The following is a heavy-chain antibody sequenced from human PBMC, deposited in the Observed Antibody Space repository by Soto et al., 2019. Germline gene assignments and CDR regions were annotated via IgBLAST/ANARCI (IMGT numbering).Heavy chain of an antibody. CDR3: ARGRSINTKMGY. D-gene: IGHD2-2*01. V-gene: IGHV3-21*01. CDR1: GFTFSTYS. CDR2: ISSSGGSV. J-gene: IGHJ4*02. Sequence: EVQLVESGGGLVKPGGSLRLSCAASGFTFSTYSMNWVRQAPGKGLEWISSISSSGGSVSYAESVKGRFTISRDNAKNSLYLQMDSLRAEDTAVYYCARGRSINTKMGYWGQGTLVSVSS.